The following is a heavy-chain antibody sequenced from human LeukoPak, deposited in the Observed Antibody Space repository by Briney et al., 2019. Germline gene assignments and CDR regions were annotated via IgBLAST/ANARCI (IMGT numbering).Heavy chain of an antibody. CDR3: AREPFEVSSY. J-gene: IGHJ4*02. Sequence: GGSLRLSCAASGFTFSSYWMHWVRQVPGKGLLWVARINTDGSATNYADSVKGRFTISRDNAKNTLYLQMNSLRAEDAAAYYCAREPFEVSSYWGQGTLVTVSS. CDR2: INTDGSAT. CDR1: GFTFSSYW. V-gene: IGHV3-74*01. D-gene: IGHD3-3*01.